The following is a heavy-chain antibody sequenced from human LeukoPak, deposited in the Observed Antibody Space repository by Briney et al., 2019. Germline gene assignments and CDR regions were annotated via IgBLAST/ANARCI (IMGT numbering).Heavy chain of an antibody. CDR2: ISGTGGST. J-gene: IGHJ5*02. Sequence: QTGGSLRLSCAASGFTFSNYWMSWVRQAPGKGLEWVSAISGTGGSTYYADSVKGRFTISRDNSKNTLYLQMNSMRAEDTAVYYCAKENIQWLDPSNWFDPWGQGTLVAISS. D-gene: IGHD6-19*01. CDR1: GFTFSNYW. V-gene: IGHV3-23*01. CDR3: AKENIQWLDPSNWFDP.